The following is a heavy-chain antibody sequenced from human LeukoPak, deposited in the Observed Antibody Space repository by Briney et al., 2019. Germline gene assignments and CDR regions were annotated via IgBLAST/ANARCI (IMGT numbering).Heavy chain of an antibody. CDR3: ARGVGATSGLYVDY. D-gene: IGHD1-26*01. Sequence: GGSLRLSCAASGFTFSSYSMNWVRQAPGKGLEWVSYISSSSSTIYYADSVKGRFTISRDNAKNSLYLQMNSLRAEDTAVYYCARGVGATSGLYVDYWGQGTLVTVSS. J-gene: IGHJ4*02. CDR1: GFTFSSYS. V-gene: IGHV3-48*04. CDR2: ISSSSSTI.